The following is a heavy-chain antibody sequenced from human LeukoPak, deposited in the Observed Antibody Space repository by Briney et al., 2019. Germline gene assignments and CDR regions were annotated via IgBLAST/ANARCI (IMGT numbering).Heavy chain of an antibody. J-gene: IGHJ4*02. CDR1: GGSFSGYY. D-gene: IGHD6-13*01. CDR2: INHSGST. Sequence: SETLSLTCAVYGGSFSGYYWSWIRQPPGKGLEWIGEINHSGSTNYNPSLKSRVTISVDTSKNQFSLKLSSVTAADTAVYYCARGWQQLDYFDYWGQGTLVTVSS. V-gene: IGHV4-34*01. CDR3: ARGWQQLDYFDY.